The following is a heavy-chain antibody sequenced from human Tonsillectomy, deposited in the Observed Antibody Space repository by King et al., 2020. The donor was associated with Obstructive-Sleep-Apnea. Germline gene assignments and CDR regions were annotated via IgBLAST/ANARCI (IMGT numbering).Heavy chain of an antibody. CDR2: IIPIFGTT. D-gene: IGHD3-10*01. CDR3: ARARNPTYYYGSGTQQTYYYGMDV. J-gene: IGHJ6*02. V-gene: IGHV1-69*01. CDR1: GGTFSSYA. Sequence: VQLVQSGAEVKKPGSSVKVSCKASGGTFSSYAINWVRQAPGQGLEWMGGIIPIFGTTKYAQKFQGRVTITADESTSTAYMELSSLRSEDTAVFYCARARNPTYYYGSGTQQTYYYGMDVWGQGTTVTVSS.